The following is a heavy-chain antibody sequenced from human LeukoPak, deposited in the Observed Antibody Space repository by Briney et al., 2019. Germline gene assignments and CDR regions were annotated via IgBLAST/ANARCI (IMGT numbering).Heavy chain of an antibody. Sequence: ASVTVSCKASGYTFTGYYIHWVRQAPGQGLEWMGWINPNSGDTHYAQKFQGRVTMTRDTSITTAYMDLNSLISDDTAVYYRVRVQYQLLFEGNWFGPWGQGTLVTVSS. CDR3: VRVQYQLLFEGNWFGP. D-gene: IGHD2-2*01. V-gene: IGHV1-2*02. CDR1: GYTFTGYY. J-gene: IGHJ5*02. CDR2: INPNSGDT.